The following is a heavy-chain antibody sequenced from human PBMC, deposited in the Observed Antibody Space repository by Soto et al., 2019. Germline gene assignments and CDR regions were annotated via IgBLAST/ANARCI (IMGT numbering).Heavy chain of an antibody. CDR3: ARDTEDYDNRGYVFREALDI. CDR1: GYVFTDFS. D-gene: IGHD3-22*01. Sequence: QVQLVQSGAEVKKPGASVKVSCTTSGYVFTDFSIHWVRQAPGQGLEWMGSINPNSGGTNYAPKVRGRVTMTRDTSIDAAYMELSRLTSDDTAGYYCARDTEDYDNRGYVFREALDIWGQGTLVTVSS. CDR2: INPNSGGT. V-gene: IGHV1-2*02. J-gene: IGHJ3*02.